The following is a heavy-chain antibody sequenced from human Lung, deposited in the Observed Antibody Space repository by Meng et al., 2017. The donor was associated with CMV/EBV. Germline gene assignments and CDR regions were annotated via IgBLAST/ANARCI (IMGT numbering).Heavy chain of an antibody. CDR3: SMDQGYGFDI. J-gene: IGHJ3*02. Sequence: GSLTLVCAASGFTVSSNYMSWVRQAPGKGLEWVSFIYSGGSTYYADSVKGRFTISRDNSKNTLYLQMNSLRAEDTAVYYCSMDQGYGFDIWGQGTMVTVSS. CDR1: GFTVSSNY. CDR2: IYSGGST. D-gene: IGHD1-1*01. V-gene: IGHV3-66*02.